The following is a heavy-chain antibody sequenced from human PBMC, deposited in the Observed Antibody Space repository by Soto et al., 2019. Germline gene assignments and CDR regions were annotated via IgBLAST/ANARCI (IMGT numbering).Heavy chain of an antibody. D-gene: IGHD2-15*01. CDR3: ARLGVCSGGSCYYPYYFDY. CDR2: IYYSGST. Sequence: SETLSLTCTVSGGSISSYYWSWIRQPPGKGLEWIGYIYYSGSTNYNPSLKSRVTISVDTSKNQFSLKLSSVTAADTAVYYCARLGVCSGGSCYYPYYFDYWGQGTLVTVAS. J-gene: IGHJ4*02. CDR1: GGSISSYY. V-gene: IGHV4-59*08.